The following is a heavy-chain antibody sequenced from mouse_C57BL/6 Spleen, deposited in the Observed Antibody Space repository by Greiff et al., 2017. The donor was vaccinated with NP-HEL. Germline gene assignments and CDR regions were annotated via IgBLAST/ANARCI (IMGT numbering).Heavy chain of an antibody. CDR1: GYTFTSYW. CDR2: IHPNSGST. V-gene: IGHV1-64*01. J-gene: IGHJ4*01. CDR3: ASELTNGYYAMDY. D-gene: IGHD1-1*01. Sequence: QVQLQQPGAELVKPGASVKLSCKASGYTFTSYWMHWVKQRPGQGLEWIGMIHPNSGSTNYNEKFKSKATLTVDKSSSTAYMQLSSLTSEDSAVYYCASELTNGYYAMDYWGQGTSGTVSS.